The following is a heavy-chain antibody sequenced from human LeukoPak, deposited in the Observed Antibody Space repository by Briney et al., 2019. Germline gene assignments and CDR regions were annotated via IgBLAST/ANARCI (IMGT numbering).Heavy chain of an antibody. CDR2: INHSGST. V-gene: IGHV4-34*01. CDR1: GESFSGYY. J-gene: IGHJ4*02. D-gene: IGHD1-26*01. Sequence: SETLSLTCAVYGESFSGYYWSWIRQPPGKGLEWIGEINHSGSTNYNPSLKSRVTISVDTSKNQFSLKLRSVTAADTAVYYCARRPRNSGSDDGPSGLDYWGQGTLVTVSS. CDR3: ARRPRNSGSDDGPSGLDY.